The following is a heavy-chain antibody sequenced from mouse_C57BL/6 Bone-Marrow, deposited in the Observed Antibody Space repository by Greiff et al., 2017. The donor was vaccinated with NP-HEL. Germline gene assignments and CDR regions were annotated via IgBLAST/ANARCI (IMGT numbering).Heavy chain of an antibody. CDR1: GYTFTSYW. J-gene: IGHJ3*01. Sequence: KPGAELVKPGASVKLSCKASGYTFTSYWMHWVKQRPGQGLEWIGMMNANSGSTNYNEKFKSKATLTVDKSSSTAYMQLSSLTSEDSAVYYCARYYGPLAYWGQGTLVTVSA. CDR3: ARYYGPLAY. V-gene: IGHV1-64*01. D-gene: IGHD1-1*01. CDR2: MNANSGST.